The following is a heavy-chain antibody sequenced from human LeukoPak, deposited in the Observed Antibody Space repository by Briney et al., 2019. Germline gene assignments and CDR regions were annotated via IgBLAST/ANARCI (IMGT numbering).Heavy chain of an antibody. Sequence: PSGRSLRLSCAASGFTFSSYAMHSVRQAAGKGLGLDAVISYDGSNKYYADSVKGRFTISRDNSKNTLYLQMNSLRAEDTAVYYCAREWFGESYFDYWGQGTLVTVSS. CDR2: ISYDGSNK. CDR1: GFTFSSYA. CDR3: AREWFGESYFDY. V-gene: IGHV3-30*04. J-gene: IGHJ4*02. D-gene: IGHD3-10*01.